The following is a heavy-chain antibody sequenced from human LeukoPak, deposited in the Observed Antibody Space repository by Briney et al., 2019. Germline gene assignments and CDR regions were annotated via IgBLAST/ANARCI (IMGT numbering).Heavy chain of an antibody. CDR3: ARTVVVTAIHFFDY. Sequence: SETLSLTCTVSGGSISNYYWSWIRQPPGKGLEWIGYIYTSGSTNYNPSLESRVTISVDASKNHFSLKLSSVTAADTAVYCCARTVVVTAIHFFDYWGQGTLVTVSS. V-gene: IGHV4-4*09. D-gene: IGHD2-21*02. CDR1: GGSISNYY. CDR2: IYTSGST. J-gene: IGHJ4*02.